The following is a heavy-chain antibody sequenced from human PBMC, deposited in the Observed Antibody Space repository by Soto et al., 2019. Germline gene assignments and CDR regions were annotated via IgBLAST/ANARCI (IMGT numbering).Heavy chain of an antibody. J-gene: IGHJ6*02. CDR1: GGTFSSYA. V-gene: IGHV1-69*06. CDR2: IIPIFGTA. CDR3: ARTLWFGDFDYYYGMDV. D-gene: IGHD3-10*01. Sequence: QVQLVQSGAEVKKPGSSVKVSCKASGGTFSSYAISWVRQAPGQGLEWMGGIIPIFGTANYAQKFQGRVTITADKSTSTAYMELSSLRSEDTAVYYCARTLWFGDFDYYYGMDVWGQGTTVTVSS.